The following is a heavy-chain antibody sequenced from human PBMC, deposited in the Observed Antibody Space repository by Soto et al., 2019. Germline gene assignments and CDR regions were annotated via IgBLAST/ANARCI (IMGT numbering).Heavy chain of an antibody. CDR2: ISAYNGNT. V-gene: IGHV1-18*01. D-gene: IGHD3-3*01. Sequence: GASVKVSCKASGYTFTSYGISWVRQAPGQGLEWMGWISAYNGNTNYAQKLQGRVTMTTDTSTSTAYMELRSLRSDDTAVYYCARVGPSFWSGYYSTLPHNLFAPRAQRTPVPVSA. CDR3: ARVGPSFWSGYYSTLPHNLFAP. J-gene: IGHJ5*02. CDR1: GYTFTSYG.